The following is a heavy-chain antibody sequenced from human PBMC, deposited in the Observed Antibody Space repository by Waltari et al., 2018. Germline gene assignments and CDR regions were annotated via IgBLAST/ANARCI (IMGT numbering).Heavy chain of an antibody. V-gene: IGHV3-48*03. Sequence: VHLVESGGGLAQPGGSLRLSCTGSGFTFSSYEFSWVRQAPGKGLEWISYISSSGSATYYADSVKGRFTVSRDNDKKSVDLQMNSLRVEDMGTYHCASLGGDFLDYWGQGTLVTVSS. CDR3: ASLGGDFLDY. CDR1: GFTFSSYE. CDR2: ISSSGSAT. D-gene: IGHD3-16*01. J-gene: IGHJ4*02.